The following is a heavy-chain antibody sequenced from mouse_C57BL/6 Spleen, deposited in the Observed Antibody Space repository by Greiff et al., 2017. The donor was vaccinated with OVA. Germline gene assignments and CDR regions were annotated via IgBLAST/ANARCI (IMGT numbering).Heavy chain of an antibody. V-gene: IGHV1-69*01. CDR2: IDPSDSYT. CDR1: GYTFTSYW. J-gene: IGHJ4*01. D-gene: IGHD1-1*01. CDR3: AGGSRSMDY. Sequence: QVQLQQPGAELVMPGASVKLSCKASGYTFTSYWMHWVKQRPGQGLEWIGEIDPSDSYTNYNQKFKGKSTLTVDKSSSTAYMQLSSLTSEDSAVYYCAGGSRSMDYWGKGTSVTVSS.